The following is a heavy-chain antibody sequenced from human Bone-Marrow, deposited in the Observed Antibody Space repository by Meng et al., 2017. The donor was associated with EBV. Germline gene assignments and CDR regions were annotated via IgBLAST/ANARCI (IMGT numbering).Heavy chain of an antibody. CDR3: ARVVARSYFDY. J-gene: IGHJ4*02. Sequence: QLRLQESGSGTVKLSQTRPPPWRVPGGSISIGGYSWSWIRQPPGKGLEWIGYIYHSGSTYYNPSLKSRVTISVDRSKNQFSLKLSSVTAADTAVYYCARVVARSYFDYWGQGTLVTVSS. CDR2: IYHSGST. V-gene: IGHV4-30-2*01. CDR1: GGSISIGGYS.